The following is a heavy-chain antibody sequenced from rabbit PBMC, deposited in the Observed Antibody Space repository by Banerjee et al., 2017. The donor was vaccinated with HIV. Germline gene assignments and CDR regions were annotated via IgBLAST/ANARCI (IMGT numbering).Heavy chain of an antibody. J-gene: IGHJ4*01. CDR2: INTSSGST. V-gene: IGHV1S45*01. CDR1: GFDLSSYG. D-gene: IGHD4-1*01. Sequence: LEESGGDLVQPEGSLTLTCKASGFDLSSYGVSWVRQAPGKGLEWIACINTSSGSTVYATWAKGRFTISRTSSTTVALQMTSLTAADTATYFCARDLAGVIGWNFDLWGPGTLVTVS. CDR3: ARDLAGVIGWNFDL.